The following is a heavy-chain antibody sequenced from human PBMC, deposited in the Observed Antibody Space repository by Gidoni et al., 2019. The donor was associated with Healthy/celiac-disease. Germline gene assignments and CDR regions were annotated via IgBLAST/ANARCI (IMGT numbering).Heavy chain of an antibody. D-gene: IGHD3-3*01. Sequence: EVQLLESGGGLVQPGGSLRLSCAASGSTFISYAMSWVRQAPGKGLGWVSAYSGRCGSTYYADNVKGRFTISRENSKNTLYLQMNRLRAEDTVVYYCAKEIFGVVIWKDWGQGTLVTVSS. J-gene: IGHJ4*02. V-gene: IGHV3-23*01. CDR2: YSGRCGST. CDR3: AKEIFGVVIWKD. CDR1: GSTFISYA.